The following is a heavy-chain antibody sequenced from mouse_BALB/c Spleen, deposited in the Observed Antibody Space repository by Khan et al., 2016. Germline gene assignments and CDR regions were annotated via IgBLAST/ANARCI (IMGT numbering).Heavy chain of an antibody. D-gene: IGHD2-14*01. J-gene: IGHJ2*01. V-gene: IGHV1-4*01. Sequence: QVQLQQSGAELARPGASVKMSCKASGYTFTSYTMFWVKQRPGQGLEWIGYIAPRSDYTDYNQKFKDKATLTADTSSTTADMQLNSLTSEDSAVYYCARQGGLIGYFDYWGQGTTLTISS. CDR1: GYTFTSYT. CDR2: IAPRSDYT. CDR3: ARQGGLIGYFDY.